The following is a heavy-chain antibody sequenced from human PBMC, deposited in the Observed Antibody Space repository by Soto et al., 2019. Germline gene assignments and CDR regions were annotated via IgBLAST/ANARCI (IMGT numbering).Heavy chain of an antibody. V-gene: IGHV1-58*01. CDR3: AALYYYGSGSPFDP. Sequence: ASAKVSCKASGFTFTSSAGQWVRQARGQRLEWIGWIVVGSGNTNYAQKFQERVTITRDMSTSTAYMELSSLRSEDTAVYYCAALYYYGSGSPFDPWGQGTLVTVSS. J-gene: IGHJ5*02. CDR1: GFTFTSSA. D-gene: IGHD3-10*01. CDR2: IVVGSGNT.